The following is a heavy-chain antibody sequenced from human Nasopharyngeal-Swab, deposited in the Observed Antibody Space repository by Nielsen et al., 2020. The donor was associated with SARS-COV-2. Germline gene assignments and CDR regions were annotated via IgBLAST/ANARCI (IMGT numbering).Heavy chain of an antibody. V-gene: IGHV3-30*04. CDR1: GFTFSSYA. CDR2: ISYDGSNK. J-gene: IGHJ6*02. CDR3: ARARQASYYYGMDV. D-gene: IGHD6-25*01. Sequence: GSLRLSCAASGFTFSSYAMHWVRQAPGKGLEWVAVISYDGSNKYYADSVKGRFTISRDNSKNTLYLQMNSLRAEDTAVYYCARARQASYYYGMDVWGQGTTVTVSS.